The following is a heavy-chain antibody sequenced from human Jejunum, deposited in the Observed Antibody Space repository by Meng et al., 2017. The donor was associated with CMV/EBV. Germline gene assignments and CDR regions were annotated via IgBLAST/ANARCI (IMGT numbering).Heavy chain of an antibody. Sequence: LSGTVSDASISSYYWSWIRQPPGKGLEWIGYIYYSGTTNYNPSLKSRVTMSVDTSKSQFSLKLSSVSAADTAVYYCARGRSSNFDFWGQGTLVTVSS. D-gene: IGHD2-2*01. CDR2: IYYSGTT. CDR1: DASISSYY. CDR3: ARGRSSNFDF. V-gene: IGHV4-59*01. J-gene: IGHJ4*02.